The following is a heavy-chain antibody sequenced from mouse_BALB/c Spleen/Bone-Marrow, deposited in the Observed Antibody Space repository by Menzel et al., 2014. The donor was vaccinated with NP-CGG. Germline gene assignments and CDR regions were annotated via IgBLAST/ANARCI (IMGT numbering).Heavy chain of an antibody. V-gene: IGHV14-3*02. CDR2: IDPANGNT. CDR1: GLNIKDTY. J-gene: IGHJ3*01. D-gene: IGHD1-1*01. Sequence: EVNVVESGAELVKPGASVKLSCTASGLNIKDTYMHWVKQRPEQGLEWIGRIDPANGNTKYDPKFQGKATITADTSSNTAYLQLSSLTSEDTAVYYCARSGYGSSLFAYWGQGTLVTVSA. CDR3: ARSGYGSSLFAY.